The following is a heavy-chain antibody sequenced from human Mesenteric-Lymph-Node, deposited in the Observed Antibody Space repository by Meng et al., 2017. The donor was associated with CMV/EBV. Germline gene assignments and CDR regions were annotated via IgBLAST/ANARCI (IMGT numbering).Heavy chain of an antibody. CDR1: GFTFSSYG. J-gene: IGHJ6*02. CDR3: ARDPEYSSGRDYYYYYGMDV. D-gene: IGHD6-19*01. CDR2: IKQDGTEK. Sequence: GGSLRLSCAASGFTFSSYGMSWVRQAPGKGLEWVANIKQDGTEKYYVDSVKGRFTISRDNAKNSLYMQMNSLRAEDTAVYYCARDPEYSSGRDYYYYYGMDVWGQGTTVTVSS. V-gene: IGHV3-7*01.